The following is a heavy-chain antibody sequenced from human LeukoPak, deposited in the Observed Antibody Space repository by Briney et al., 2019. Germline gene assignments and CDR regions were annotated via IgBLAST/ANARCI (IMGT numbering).Heavy chain of an antibody. D-gene: IGHD6-19*01. CDR3: ARVDPIAVAGDDY. V-gene: IGHV3-48*01. CDR2: ISSSTTTI. Sequence: PGGSLRLSCAASGFTFSDYNMNWVHHAPGKGLGGVSYISSSTTTIYYADSVKGRFTISRDNVKNSLYLQMDSLRVEDTAVYYCARVDPIAVAGDDYWGQGTQVAVSS. CDR1: GFTFSDYN. J-gene: IGHJ4*02.